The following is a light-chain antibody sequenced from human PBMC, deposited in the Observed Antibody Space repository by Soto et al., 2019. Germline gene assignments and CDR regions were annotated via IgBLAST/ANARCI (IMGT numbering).Light chain of an antibody. CDR1: SSDVGGYNY. CDR2: DVS. V-gene: IGLV2-14*01. J-gene: IGLJ2*01. CDR3: SSYTSSSTLVV. Sequence: QSVLTQPASVSGSPGQSITISCTGTSSDVGGYNYVSWYQQHPGKAPKLMIYDVSNRPSGVSNRFSGSKSGNTASLTISGLQAEDEADYYCSSYTSSSTLVVFGGGIQLTVL.